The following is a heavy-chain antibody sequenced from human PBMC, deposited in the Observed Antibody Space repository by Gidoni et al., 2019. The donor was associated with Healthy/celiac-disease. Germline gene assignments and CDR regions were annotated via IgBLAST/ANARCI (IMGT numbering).Heavy chain of an antibody. V-gene: IGHV4-39*01. J-gene: IGHJ4*02. Sequence: QLQLQESGPGLVKPSETLSLTCTVSGGSISRSSYYWGWIRQPPGKGLEWIGSIYYSGSTYYNPSLKSRVTISVDTSKNQFSLKLSSVTAADTAVYYCAGLGGSGWGYYFDYWGQGTLVTVSS. CDR3: AGLGGSGWGYYFDY. D-gene: IGHD6-19*01. CDR1: GGSISRSSYY. CDR2: IYYSGST.